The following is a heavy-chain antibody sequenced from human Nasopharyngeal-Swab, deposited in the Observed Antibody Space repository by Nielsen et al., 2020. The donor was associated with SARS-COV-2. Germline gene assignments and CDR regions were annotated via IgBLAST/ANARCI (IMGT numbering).Heavy chain of an antibody. CDR3: ARVGELLGYYFDY. Sequence: ASVKVSCKVSGYTLTELSMHWVRQAPGKGLEWMGGFDPEDGETIYAQKFQGRVTMTRDTSISTAYMELSRLRSDDTAVYYCARVGELLGYYFDYWGQGTLVTVSS. J-gene: IGHJ4*02. CDR1: GYTLTELS. D-gene: IGHD1-26*01. V-gene: IGHV1-24*01. CDR2: FDPEDGET.